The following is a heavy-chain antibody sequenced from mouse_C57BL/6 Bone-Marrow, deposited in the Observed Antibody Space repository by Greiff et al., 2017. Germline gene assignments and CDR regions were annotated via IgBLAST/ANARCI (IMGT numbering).Heavy chain of an antibody. V-gene: IGHV5-4*03. CDR2: ISDGGSYT. Sequence: EVKLMESGGGLVKPGGSLKLSCAASGFTFSSYAMSWVRQTPEKRLEWVATISDGGSYTYYPDNVKGRFTISRDNAKNNLYLQMSHLKSEDKAMYYCARASWDWYFDVWGTGTTVTVSS. D-gene: IGHD4-1*01. CDR1: GFTFSSYA. CDR3: ARASWDWYFDV. J-gene: IGHJ1*03.